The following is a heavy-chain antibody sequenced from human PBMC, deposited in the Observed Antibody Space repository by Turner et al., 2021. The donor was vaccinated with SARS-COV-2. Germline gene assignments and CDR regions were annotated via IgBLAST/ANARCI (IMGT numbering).Heavy chain of an antibody. V-gene: IGHV4-39*01. CDR3: ATYPPGYRPGESSQDY. Sequence: QLQLQESGPGLVKPSETLSLTCTVSGGSITSSNFINNFWAWIRQSPGKGLEGIGSINYSENIYQNPSLKSRAAFSVDPSNNQFSLRLTSVTAADTAVYYCATYPPGYRPGESSQDYWGRGTLVTVSS. J-gene: IGHJ4*02. CDR1: GGSITSSNFINNF. D-gene: IGHD3-16*01. CDR2: INYSENI.